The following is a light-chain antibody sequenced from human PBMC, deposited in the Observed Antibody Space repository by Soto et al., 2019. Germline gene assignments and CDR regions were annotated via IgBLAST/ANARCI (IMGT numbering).Light chain of an antibody. Sequence: QAVVTQPPSVSGAPGQRVTISCTGSRSNVGAGYGVHWYQHLAGTAPRLLIYDTSDRPSGVPDRSSGSKFDTSASLVITGLXXXXXXXXXCXSYDTSLGGSKVFGTGTKVTVL. CDR1: RSNVGAGYG. CDR3: XSYDTSLGGSKV. CDR2: DTS. V-gene: IGLV1-40*01. J-gene: IGLJ1*01.